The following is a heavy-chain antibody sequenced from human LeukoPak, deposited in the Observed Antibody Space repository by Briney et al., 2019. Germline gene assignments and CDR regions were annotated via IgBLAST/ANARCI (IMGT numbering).Heavy chain of an antibody. J-gene: IGHJ4*02. CDR2: IYYSGTT. Sequence: SETLSLTCTVSGGSISNYYWSWIRQPPGKGLEWIGYIYYSGTTNYNPSLKSRVTISVDTSKNQFSLKLNSVTAADTAVYYCARGVYIAAAQYGYWGQGTLVTVPS. CDR3: ARGVYIAAAQYGY. V-gene: IGHV4-59*01. CDR1: GGSISNYY. D-gene: IGHD6-13*01.